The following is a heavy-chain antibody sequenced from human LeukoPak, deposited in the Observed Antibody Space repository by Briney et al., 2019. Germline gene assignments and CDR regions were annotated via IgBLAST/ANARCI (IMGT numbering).Heavy chain of an antibody. CDR3: ARLTIFGVVTNSFGY. Sequence: SETLSLTCTVSGGPISSYYWSWIRQPPGKGLEWIGYIYYSGSTNYNPSLKSRVTISVDTSKNQFSLELSSVTAADTAVYYCARLTIFGVVTNSFGYWGQGTLVTVSS. CDR1: GGPISSYY. J-gene: IGHJ4*02. V-gene: IGHV4-59*12. CDR2: IYYSGST. D-gene: IGHD3-3*01.